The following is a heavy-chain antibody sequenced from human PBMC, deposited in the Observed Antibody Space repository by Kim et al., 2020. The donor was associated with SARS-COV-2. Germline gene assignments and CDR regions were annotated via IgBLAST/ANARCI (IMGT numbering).Heavy chain of an antibody. Sequence: THTVHADSGKGRFTNSRDNAKNSLYLQMNSLGAEDTAVYYCARGTREVDWAQGTLVTVSS. D-gene: IGHD2-2*01. CDR2: THT. J-gene: IGHJ4*02. V-gene: IGHV3-11*05. CDR3: ARGTREVD.